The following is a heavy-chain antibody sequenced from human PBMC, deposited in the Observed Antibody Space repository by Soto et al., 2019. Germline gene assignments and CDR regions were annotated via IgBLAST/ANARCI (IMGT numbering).Heavy chain of an antibody. Sequence: GASVKVSCKASGYTFTSYGISWVRQAPGQGLEWMGWISAYNGNTNYAQKLQGRVTMTTDTSTSTAYMELRSLRSDDTAVYYCARVAMIVAPANYYYYYYGMDVWGQGTTVTVSS. J-gene: IGHJ6*02. V-gene: IGHV1-18*04. D-gene: IGHD3-22*01. CDR3: ARVAMIVAPANYYYYYYGMDV. CDR1: GYTFTSYG. CDR2: ISAYNGNT.